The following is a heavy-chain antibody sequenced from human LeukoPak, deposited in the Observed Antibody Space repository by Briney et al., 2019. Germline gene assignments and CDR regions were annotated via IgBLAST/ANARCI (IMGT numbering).Heavy chain of an antibody. Sequence: GGSLRLSCAASGFTFSSYSMNWVRQAPGKGLEWVSSISSSSSYIYYADSVKGRFTISRDNSKNTLYLQMNSLRAEDTAVYYCAKKGGTSGITDFFDYWGQGTLVTVSS. CDR1: GFTFSSYS. CDR3: AKKGGTSGITDFFDY. D-gene: IGHD1-14*01. CDR2: ISSSSSYI. J-gene: IGHJ4*02. V-gene: IGHV3-21*04.